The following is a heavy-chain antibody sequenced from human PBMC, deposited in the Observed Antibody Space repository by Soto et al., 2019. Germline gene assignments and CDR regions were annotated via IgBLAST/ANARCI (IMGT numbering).Heavy chain of an antibody. CDR3: VRGAYGSWRMDV. J-gene: IGHJ6*02. D-gene: IGHD3-10*01. CDR2: SRNKANSYST. V-gene: IGHV3-72*01. CDR1: GFTFSDHY. Sequence: EVQLVDSGGGLVQPGGSLRLSCVASGFTFSDHYMDWVRQAPGKGLEWVARSRNKANSYSTEYAASVKGRFTISRDVSENSLYLQMNSLKTEDTAVYYCVRGAYGSWRMDVWGRGTSVTVSS.